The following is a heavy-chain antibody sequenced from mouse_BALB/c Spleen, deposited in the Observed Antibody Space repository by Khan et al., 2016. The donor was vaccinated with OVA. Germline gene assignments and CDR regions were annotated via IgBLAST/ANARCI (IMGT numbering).Heavy chain of an antibody. V-gene: IGHV1-52*01. CDR3: ARNPFAY. J-gene: IGHJ3*01. Sequence: QVQLQQPGAELVRPGASVKLSCEASGYTFTSYWMNWVKQSPEQGLEWIGRIDPYDSETHYNQNFKDQAILTVDKSSSTAYMQLSRLTSEDAAVDYCARNPFAYWGQGTLVTVSA. CDR2: IDPYDSET. CDR1: GYTFTSYW.